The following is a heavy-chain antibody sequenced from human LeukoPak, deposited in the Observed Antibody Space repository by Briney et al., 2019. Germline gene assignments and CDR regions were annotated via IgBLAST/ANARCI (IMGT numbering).Heavy chain of an antibody. CDR3: ARHFRHCSSTTCYLYYFDY. V-gene: IGHV5-51*01. D-gene: IGHD2-2*01. CDR2: IYPGDSDT. J-gene: IGHJ4*02. Sequence: GESLKISCKGSGYSFTSYWIGWVRQIPGRGLEWMGIIYPGDSDTRYSPSFQGQVTISADKSISTAYLQWSSLKASDTAMYYCARHFRHCSSTTCYLYYFDYWGQGTLVTVSS. CDR1: GYSFTSYW.